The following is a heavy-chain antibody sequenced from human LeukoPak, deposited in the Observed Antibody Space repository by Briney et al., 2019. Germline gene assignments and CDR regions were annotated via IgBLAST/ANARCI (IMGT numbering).Heavy chain of an antibody. V-gene: IGHV4-34*01. D-gene: IGHD2-2*01. CDR3: AMRENRAHSSSTSPCYYYYGIDV. CDR1: GGSFSVYY. CDR2: INHSGKP. J-gene: IGHJ6*04. Sequence: SQTLSLTCAVYGGSFSVYYWSWVRHPPGKGLEWAGEINHSGKPNYNPSLKSRVTISVDSSKNQFSLQLSSVTAADTAVYYCAMRENRAHSSSTSPCYYYYGIDVWGEGTTVTVSS.